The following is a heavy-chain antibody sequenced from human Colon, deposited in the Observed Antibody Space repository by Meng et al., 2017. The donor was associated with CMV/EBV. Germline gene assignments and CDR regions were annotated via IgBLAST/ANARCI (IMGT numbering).Heavy chain of an antibody. CDR3: AKGVSDPLYYFDY. Sequence: GESLKISCAASGFTFSNYAMRWVRQALGKGLEWVSSISASGGDMFYADSVRGRFTISRDNSKNTVFLQMNGLRADDTAVYYCAKGVSDPLYYFDYWGQGMLVTVSS. V-gene: IGHV3-23*01. J-gene: IGHJ4*02. D-gene: IGHD2-15*01. CDR2: ISASGGDM. CDR1: GFTFSNYA.